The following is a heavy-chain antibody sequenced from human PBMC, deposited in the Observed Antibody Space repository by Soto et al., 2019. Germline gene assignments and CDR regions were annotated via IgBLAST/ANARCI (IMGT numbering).Heavy chain of an antibody. Sequence: GGSLRLSCSASGFTFSSYAMHWVRQAPGKGLEYVSAISSNGGSTYYADSVKGRFTISRDNSKNTLYLQVSSLRAEDTAVYYCVKDAYLTGDLNAFDIWGQGTMVTVSS. CDR1: GFTFSSYA. V-gene: IGHV3-64D*06. D-gene: IGHD7-27*01. CDR2: ISSNGGST. CDR3: VKDAYLTGDLNAFDI. J-gene: IGHJ3*02.